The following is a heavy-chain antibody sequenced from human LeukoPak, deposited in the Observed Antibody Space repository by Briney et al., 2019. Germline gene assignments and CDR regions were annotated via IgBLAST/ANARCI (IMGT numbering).Heavy chain of an antibody. D-gene: IGHD3-3*01. Sequence: GGSLRLSCAASGFTVSSNYMSWVRQAPGKGLEWVSIIYSGGSTYYADSVKGRFTISRDNSKNTLYLQMNSLRAEDTAVYYCAKVAIFGVVAYYYYMDVWGKGTTVTVSS. CDR3: AKVAIFGVVAYYYYMDV. CDR2: IYSGGST. J-gene: IGHJ6*03. V-gene: IGHV3-53*01. CDR1: GFTVSSNY.